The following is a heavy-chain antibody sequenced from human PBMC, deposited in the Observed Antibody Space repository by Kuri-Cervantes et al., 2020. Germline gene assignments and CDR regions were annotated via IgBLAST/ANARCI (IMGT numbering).Heavy chain of an antibody. J-gene: IGHJ6*02. CDR2: INPNSGGT. Sequence: ASVKVSCKASGYTFTGYYMHWVRQAPGQGLEWMGWINPNSGGTNYAQKFQGRVTMTRDTSISTAYMELSRLGSDDTAVYYCARGRRGYSGYDSYFWYYYYGMDVWGQGTTVTVSS. CDR1: GYTFTGYY. CDR3: ARGRRGYSGYDSYFWYYYYGMDV. V-gene: IGHV1-2*02. D-gene: IGHD5-12*01.